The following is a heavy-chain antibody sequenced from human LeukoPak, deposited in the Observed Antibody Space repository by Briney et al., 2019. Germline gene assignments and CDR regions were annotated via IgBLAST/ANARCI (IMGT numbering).Heavy chain of an antibody. V-gene: IGHV4-59*01. CDR3: ARWDSDGSYYYYYYMDV. Sequence: PSETLSLTCTVSGGSISSYYWSWIRQPPGKGLEWIGYIYYSGSTNYNPSLKSRVTISVDTSKNQFSLKLSSVTAADTAVYYCARWDSDGSYYYYYYMDVWGKGTTVTVSS. CDR1: GGSISSYY. D-gene: IGHD5-18*01. CDR2: IYYSGST. J-gene: IGHJ6*03.